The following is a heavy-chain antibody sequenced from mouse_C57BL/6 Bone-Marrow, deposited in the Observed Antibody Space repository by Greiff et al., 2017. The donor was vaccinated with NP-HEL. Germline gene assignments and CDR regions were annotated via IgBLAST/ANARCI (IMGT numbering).Heavy chain of an antibody. D-gene: IGHD1-1*01. J-gene: IGHJ3*01. CDR1: GYTFTSYW. Sequence: LQQPGAELVKPGASVKMSCKASGYTFTSYWITWVKQRPGQGLEWIGDIYPGSGSTNYNEKFKSKATLTVDTSSSTAYMQLSSLTSEDSAVYYCARSPHYYGSSQAYWGQGTLVTVSA. CDR2: IYPGSGST. V-gene: IGHV1-55*01. CDR3: ARSPHYYGSSQAY.